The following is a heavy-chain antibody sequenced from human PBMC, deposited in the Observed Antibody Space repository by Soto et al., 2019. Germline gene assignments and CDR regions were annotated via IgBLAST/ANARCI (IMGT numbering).Heavy chain of an antibody. CDR3: ATARRGTVSLLAD. D-gene: IGHD4-4*01. Sequence: QVQLVQSGAEVKKTGASVKVSCKASGYPFSENHIHWVRQAPGQGLEWIGWLNPYNGATNYAPKFQGRVTRTRDTSTSTSYMELSGLKSDDTAVYYCATARRGTVSLLADWGQGTLVAVS. CDR2: LNPYNGAT. CDR1: GYPFSENH. J-gene: IGHJ4*01. V-gene: IGHV1-2*02.